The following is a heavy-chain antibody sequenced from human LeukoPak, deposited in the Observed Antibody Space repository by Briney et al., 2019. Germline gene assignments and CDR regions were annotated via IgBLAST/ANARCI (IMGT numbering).Heavy chain of an antibody. CDR1: GFTVSSNS. CDR3: ARDRDWNSGFDY. Sequence: GGSLRLSCTVSGFTVSSNSMSWVRQAPRKGLEWVSSISTSSSYIYCADSVKGRFTISRDNARNSLYLQMNSLRAEDTAVYYCARDRDWNSGFDYWGQGTLVTVSS. V-gene: IGHV3-21*01. D-gene: IGHD1-7*01. J-gene: IGHJ4*02. CDR2: ISTSSSYI.